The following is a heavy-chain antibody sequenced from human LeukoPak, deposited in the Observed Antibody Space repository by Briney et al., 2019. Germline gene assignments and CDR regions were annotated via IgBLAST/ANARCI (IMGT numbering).Heavy chain of an antibody. Sequence: GGSLRLSCAASGFTFSTYWMSWVRQAPGKGREWVASIKQDGSEKSYVDSLKGRFTISRDNAKNSLYLEMNSLRAEDTAVCYCARRASRAFDYWGQGTLVTVSS. CDR3: ARRASRAFDY. V-gene: IGHV3-7*01. J-gene: IGHJ4*02. CDR1: GFTFSTYW. CDR2: IKQDGSEK. D-gene: IGHD5-12*01.